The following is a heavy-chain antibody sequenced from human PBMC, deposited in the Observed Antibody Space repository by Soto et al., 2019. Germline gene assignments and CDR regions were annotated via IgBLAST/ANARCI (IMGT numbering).Heavy chain of an antibody. CDR2: ISAYNGNT. CDR3: ARTECSTSCYGVYYYYYYMDV. D-gene: IGHD2-2*01. Sequence: QVQLVQSGAEVKKPGASVKVSCKASGYTFTSYGISWVRQAPGQALEWMGWISAYNGNTNYAQKLQGRVTMTTDTSTSTAYMELRSLRSDDTAVYYCARTECSTSCYGVYYYYYYMDVWGKGTTVTVSS. J-gene: IGHJ6*03. CDR1: GYTFTSYG. V-gene: IGHV1-18*01.